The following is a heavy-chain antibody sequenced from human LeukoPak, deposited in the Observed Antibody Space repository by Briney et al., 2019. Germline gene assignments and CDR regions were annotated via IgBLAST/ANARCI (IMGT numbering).Heavy chain of an antibody. D-gene: IGHD2-15*01. Sequence: SETLSLTCAVSGYSISSGYYWGWIRQPPGKGLEWLGSIYHSGSTYYNPSLKSRVTISVDTSKNQFSLKLSSVTAADTAVYYCARVGSCSGGSCYALNWFDPWGQGTLVTVSS. CDR3: ARVGSCSGGSCYALNWFDP. V-gene: IGHV4-38-2*01. J-gene: IGHJ5*02. CDR1: GYSISSGYY. CDR2: IYHSGST.